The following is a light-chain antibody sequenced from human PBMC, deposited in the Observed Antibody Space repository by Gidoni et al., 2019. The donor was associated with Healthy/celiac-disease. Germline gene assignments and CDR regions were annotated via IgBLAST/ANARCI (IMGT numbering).Light chain of an antibody. CDR2: KAS. V-gene: IGKV1-5*03. Sequence: DIQMTQSPSTLSASVGDRVTITCRASQSISSWLARYQQKPGKAPKLLIYKASSLESGVPSRFSGSGSGTEFTLTISSLQPDDFATYYCQLRWTFGQGTKVEIK. CDR3: QLRWT. J-gene: IGKJ1*01. CDR1: QSISSW.